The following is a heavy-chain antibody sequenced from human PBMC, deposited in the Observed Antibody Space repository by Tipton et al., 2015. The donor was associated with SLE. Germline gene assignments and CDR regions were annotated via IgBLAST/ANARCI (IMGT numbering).Heavy chain of an antibody. CDR2: IRYDGSNK. J-gene: IGHJ3*01. D-gene: IGHD4-17*01. Sequence: SGFTFSSYGMHWVRQAPGKGLEWVAFIRYDGSNKYYADSVKGRFTISRDNSKNTLYLQMNSLRAEDTAVYYCARLVCSVGTCFDFGDYPDVFDVWGQGTMVTVSS. CDR3: ARLVCSVGTCFDFGDYPDVFDV. V-gene: IGHV3-33*01. CDR1: GFTFSSYG.